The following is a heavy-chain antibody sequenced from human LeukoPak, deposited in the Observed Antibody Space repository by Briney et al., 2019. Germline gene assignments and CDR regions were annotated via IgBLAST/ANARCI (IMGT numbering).Heavy chain of an antibody. D-gene: IGHD1-26*01. CDR1: GFTFSSYG. J-gene: IGHJ4*02. V-gene: IGHV3-30*02. CDR2: IRYDGSNK. CDR3: AAVGATRAYFEY. Sequence: PGGSLRLSCAASGFTFSSYGMHWVRQAPGKGLEWVAFIRYDGSNKYYADSVKGRFTISRDNSKNTLYLQMNSLRAEDTAVYYCAAVGATRAYFEYWGQGTLVTVSS.